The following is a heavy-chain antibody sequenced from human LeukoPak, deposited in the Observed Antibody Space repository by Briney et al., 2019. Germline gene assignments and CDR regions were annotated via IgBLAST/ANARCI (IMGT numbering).Heavy chain of an antibody. V-gene: IGHV3-7*04. D-gene: IGHD6-13*01. Sequence: GGSLRLSCAASGFTFTTYWMIWVRQAPGKGLEWVANISPDGSEKYYVDSVKGRFTISRDNAKNSLDLQMSSLRADDTAVYYCARGASSRFDQWGQGTLVTVSS. CDR3: ARGASSRFDQ. CDR1: GFTFTTYW. J-gene: IGHJ4*02. CDR2: ISPDGSEK.